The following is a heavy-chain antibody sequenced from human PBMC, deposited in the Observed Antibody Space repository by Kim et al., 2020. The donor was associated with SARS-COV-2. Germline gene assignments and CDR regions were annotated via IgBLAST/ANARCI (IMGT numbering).Heavy chain of an antibody. CDR2: GNT. D-gene: IGHD2-15*01. Sequence: GNTYYNPSLKSRLTISVDTSKDQFSLKLTSVPAADTSMYYCARLLQDAFDIWGQGTMVTVSS. CDR3: ARLLQDAFDI. V-gene: IGHV4-39*01. J-gene: IGHJ3*02.